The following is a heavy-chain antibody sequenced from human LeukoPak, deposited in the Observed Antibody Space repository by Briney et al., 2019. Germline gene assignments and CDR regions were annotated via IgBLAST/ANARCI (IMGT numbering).Heavy chain of an antibody. Sequence: ASVKVSCKASGYTFTGYYMHWVRQAPGQGLEWTGWIYPNSGGTNYPQKFQGRVTMTRDTSISTAYMELSRLRSDDTAVYYCARASRPTVTIDPYYFDYWGQGTLVTVSS. CDR2: IYPNSGGT. J-gene: IGHJ4*02. CDR3: ARASRPTVTIDPYYFDY. CDR1: GYTFTGYY. D-gene: IGHD4-17*01. V-gene: IGHV1-2*02.